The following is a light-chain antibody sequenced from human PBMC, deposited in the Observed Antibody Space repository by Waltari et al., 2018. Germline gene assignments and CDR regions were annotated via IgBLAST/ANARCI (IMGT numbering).Light chain of an antibody. CDR3: QQRSNWPWT. Sequence: EIVLTQSPATLSVSPGERATLSCRASQSVSSSLAWYQPKPGQAPRLLIYDATNRATGIPARFSGGGSGTDFTLTISSLEPEDFVVYYCQQRSNWPWTFGQGTKVEIK. CDR1: QSVSSS. J-gene: IGKJ1*01. CDR2: DAT. V-gene: IGKV3-11*01.